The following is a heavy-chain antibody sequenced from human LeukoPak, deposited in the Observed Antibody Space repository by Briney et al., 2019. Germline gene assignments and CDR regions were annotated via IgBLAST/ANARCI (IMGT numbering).Heavy chain of an antibody. Sequence: SETLSLTCAVSSGSISSSSYYWGWIRQPPGKGLEWIGSIYYSGSTYYNQSPKSRVTISVDTSKNQFSLKLSSVTAADTAVYYCARDNWIEAHYFDYWGQGTLVTVSS. CDR1: SGSISSSSYY. CDR3: ARDNWIEAHYFDY. D-gene: IGHD1-20*01. V-gene: IGHV4-39*02. CDR2: IYYSGST. J-gene: IGHJ4*02.